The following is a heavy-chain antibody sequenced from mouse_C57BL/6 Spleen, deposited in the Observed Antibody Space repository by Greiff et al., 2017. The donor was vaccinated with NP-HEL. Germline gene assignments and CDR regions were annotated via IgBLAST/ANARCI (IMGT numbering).Heavy chain of an antibody. Sequence: VQLQQSGAELVRPGASVTLSCKASCYTFTDYEMHWVKQTPVHGLEWIGAIDPETGGTAYNQKFKGKAILTADKSSSTAYMELRSLTSEDSAVYYCTSHKGMDYWGQGTSVTVSS. CDR3: TSHKGMDY. V-gene: IGHV1-15*01. J-gene: IGHJ4*01. CDR1: CYTFTDYE. CDR2: IDPETGGT.